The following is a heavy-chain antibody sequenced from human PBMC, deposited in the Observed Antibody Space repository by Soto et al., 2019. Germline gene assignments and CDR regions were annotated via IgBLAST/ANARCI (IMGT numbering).Heavy chain of an antibody. J-gene: IGHJ3*02. CDR3: GTDQWGGAFDI. CDR2: IREDGKEI. CDR1: GFTLSSYW. D-gene: IGHD3-10*01. Sequence: GGSLRLSCAASGFTLSSYWMAWVRQTPGKGLEFVANIREDGKEINYVDSVKGRFTISRDNAKNSLFLQMNSLRDDDTAVYYCGTDQWGGAFDIGGQGTMVTV. V-gene: IGHV3-7*01.